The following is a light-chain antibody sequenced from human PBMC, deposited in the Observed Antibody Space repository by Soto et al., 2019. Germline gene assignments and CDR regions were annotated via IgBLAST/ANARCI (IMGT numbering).Light chain of an antibody. CDR3: QQSYRGQAWT. CDR1: QSISAF. J-gene: IGKJ1*01. Sequence: DIQMTQSPSSLYASVGDRVTITCRASQSISAFLNWYQQKAGQAPKLLIYTASHLQSGVPSRFSGSGSGTDFTLSISSLQPEDFATYVCQQSYRGQAWTFGQGTRVDLK. V-gene: IGKV1-39*01. CDR2: TAS.